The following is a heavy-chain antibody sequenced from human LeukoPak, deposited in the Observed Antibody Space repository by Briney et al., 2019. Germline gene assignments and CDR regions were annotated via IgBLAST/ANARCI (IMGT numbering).Heavy chain of an antibody. V-gene: IGHV3-21*01. Sequence: PGGSLRLSCAASGFTFSSSAFNWVRQAPGKGLEWVSSISSSSGYLYYADSVRGRFTISRDNAKGSVLLQMNSLRADDTAVYYCARDERGIDYWGQGTLVTVSS. J-gene: IGHJ4*02. D-gene: IGHD6-13*01. CDR2: ISSSSGYL. CDR1: GFTFSSSA. CDR3: ARDERGIDY.